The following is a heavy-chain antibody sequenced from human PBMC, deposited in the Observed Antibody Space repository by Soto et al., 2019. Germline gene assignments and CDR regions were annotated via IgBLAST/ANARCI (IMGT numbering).Heavy chain of an antibody. CDR2: IYSGGDT. CDR1: GFTVSSKY. D-gene: IGHD2-21*02. V-gene: IGHV3-53*01. Sequence: EVQLVESGGGLIQPGGSLRLSCAASGFTVSSKYMTWVRQAPGKGLEWVSVIYSGGDTYYADSVKGRFTISRDNSKNTLYLQMNSLRAEDTAVYYCASAAVTAPDYWGQGTTVTVSS. CDR3: ASAAVTAPDY. J-gene: IGHJ4*02.